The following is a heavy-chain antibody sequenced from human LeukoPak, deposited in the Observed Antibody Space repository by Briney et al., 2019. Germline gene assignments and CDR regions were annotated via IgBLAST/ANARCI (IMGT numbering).Heavy chain of an antibody. CDR2: LHHSGTT. V-gene: IGHV4-38-2*02. Sequence: SETLSLTCIVSAYSTSNDYYRDWVRQPPGKGLEWIGGLHHSGTTYYNPSLKSRVTISVDTSQKQISLKVRSVTAADTAIYFCARGPPRFVSFWGPGTLVTVSS. D-gene: IGHD5-24*01. CDR3: ARGPPRFVSF. CDR1: AYSTSNDYY. J-gene: IGHJ4*02.